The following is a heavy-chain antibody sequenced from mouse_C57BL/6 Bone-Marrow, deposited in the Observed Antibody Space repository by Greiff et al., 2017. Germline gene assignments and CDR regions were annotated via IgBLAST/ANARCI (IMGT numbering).Heavy chain of an antibody. Sequence: QVQLQQPGAELVKPGASVKLSCKASGYTFTRYWMQWVKQRPGQGLEWIGEIDPSDSYTNYNQKFKGKATLTVDTSSSTAYMQLSSLTSEDSAVDYCARDSNYGCYYFDYWGQGTTLTVSS. CDR2: IDPSDSYT. CDR3: ARDSNYGCYYFDY. CDR1: GYTFTRYW. D-gene: IGHD2-5*01. J-gene: IGHJ2*01. V-gene: IGHV1-50*01.